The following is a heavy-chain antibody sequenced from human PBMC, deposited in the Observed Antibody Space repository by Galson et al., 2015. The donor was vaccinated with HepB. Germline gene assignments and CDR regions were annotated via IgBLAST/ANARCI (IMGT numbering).Heavy chain of an antibody. CDR3: AKNHPYDFWSGYYIGNWFDP. D-gene: IGHD3-3*01. J-gene: IGHJ5*02. CDR2: ISGSGGST. CDR1: GFTFSSYA. Sequence: SLRLSCAASGFTFSSYAMSWVRRAPGKGLEWVSAISGSGGSTYYADSVKGRFTISRDNSKNTLYLQMNSLRAEDTAVYYCAKNHPYDFWSGYYIGNWFDPWGQGTLVTVSS. V-gene: IGHV3-23*01.